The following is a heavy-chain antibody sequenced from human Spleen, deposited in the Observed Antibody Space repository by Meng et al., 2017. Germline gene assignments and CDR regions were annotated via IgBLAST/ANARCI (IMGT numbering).Heavy chain of an antibody. D-gene: IGHD6-13*01. J-gene: IGHJ4*02. V-gene: IGHV3-23*01. CDR1: GFTFNNYA. CDR2: IGGGGGT. CDR3: AKPREGRQLVFDY. Sequence: GESLKTSCAASGFTFNNYAMTWVRPSPGKGLEWGSAIGGGGGTDYADSVKGRFSISRDNSKNTVFLQMNSLRPEDTAIYYCAKPREGRQLVFDYWGQGTLVTVSS.